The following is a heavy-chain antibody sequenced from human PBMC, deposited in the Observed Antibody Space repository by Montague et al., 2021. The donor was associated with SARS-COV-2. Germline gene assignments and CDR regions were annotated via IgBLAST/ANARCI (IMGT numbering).Heavy chain of an antibody. CDR3: ARLIGGGNYYGGFDF. CDR1: GGPITNSNYY. J-gene: IGHJ4*02. CDR2: IYYSGTT. Sequence: SETLSLTCTVTGGPITNSNYYWGWIRQPPRKGLEWIGNIYYSGTTDYNPSLKTRVAMSVDTSKGQFSLRLISVTATDTAVYYCARLIGGGNYYGGFDFWGQGTLVTVSS. V-gene: IGHV4-39*01. D-gene: IGHD1-26*01.